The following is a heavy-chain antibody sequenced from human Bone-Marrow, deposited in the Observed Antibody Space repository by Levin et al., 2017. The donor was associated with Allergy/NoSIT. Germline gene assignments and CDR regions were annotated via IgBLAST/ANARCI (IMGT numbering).Heavy chain of an antibody. CDR1: GFTFSSYA. CDR2: VNNGGNA. D-gene: IGHD6-19*01. Sequence: GGSLRLSCVASGFTFSSYAMSRVRQAPGRGLEWVASVNNGGNAYYGDSVKGRFTVSRDNSRNTLDLQMNSLRDDDTAIYYCAKDHPSSGWPAFDYWGQGTLVTVSS. V-gene: IGHV3-23*01. CDR3: AKDHPSSGWPAFDY. J-gene: IGHJ4*02.